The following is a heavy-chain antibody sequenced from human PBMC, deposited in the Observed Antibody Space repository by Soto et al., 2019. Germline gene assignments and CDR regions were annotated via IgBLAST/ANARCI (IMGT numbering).Heavy chain of an antibody. Sequence: EVQLLESGGGLAQPGGSLRLSCAASGFTFSSYAMSWVRQAPGKGLEWVSAISGSGGSTYYADSVKGRFTISRDNSKNTLYLQMNSLRAEDTAVYYCAKDPVITGTTLVDYWGQGTLVTVSS. CDR3: AKDPVITGTTLVDY. CDR1: GFTFSSYA. J-gene: IGHJ4*02. CDR2: ISGSGGST. V-gene: IGHV3-23*01. D-gene: IGHD1-20*01.